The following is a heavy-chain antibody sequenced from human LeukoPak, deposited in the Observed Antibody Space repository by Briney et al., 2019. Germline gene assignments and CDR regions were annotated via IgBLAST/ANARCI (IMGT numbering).Heavy chain of an antibody. D-gene: IGHD3-10*01. J-gene: IGHJ4*02. V-gene: IGHV3-23*01. Sequence: GGSLRLSCAASGFTFGSYAMSWVRQAPGKGLEWDSAISGSGGSTYYADSVKGRFTISRDNSKNTLYLQMNSLRAEDTAVYYCVKDLWFGELFAFDYWGQGTLVTVSS. CDR2: ISGSGGST. CDR1: GFTFGSYA. CDR3: VKDLWFGELFAFDY.